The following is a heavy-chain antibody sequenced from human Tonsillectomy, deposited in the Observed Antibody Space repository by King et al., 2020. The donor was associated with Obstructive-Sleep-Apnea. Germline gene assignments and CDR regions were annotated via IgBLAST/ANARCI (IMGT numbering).Heavy chain of an antibody. D-gene: IGHD3-22*01. Sequence: QLVQSGPEVKKPGTSVKVSCKASGVNFFTSAVQCVRQAPGQRLEWMGWIAVGGDTPHYSHKFPGKGTFSRDVSTSTVFLELGSLTVEDTAVYYCAAEPGDSPIYDNFEIWGQGTTVTVS. V-gene: IGHV1-58*03. J-gene: IGHJ3*02. CDR3: AAEPGDSPIYDNFEI. CDR2: IAVGGDTP. CDR1: GVNFFTSA.